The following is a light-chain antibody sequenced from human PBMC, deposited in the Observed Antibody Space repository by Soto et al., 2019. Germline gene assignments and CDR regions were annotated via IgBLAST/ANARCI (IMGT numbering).Light chain of an antibody. V-gene: IGKV3-15*01. CDR1: QSVGNK. CDR3: QQYNNWPPLT. Sequence: EIVMTQSPATLSVSPGERATLSCRASQSVGNKLAWYQQKPGQAPRLLIDGASTRAVGIPARFSGSGSGAVFTLTISSMQSEDFAVYYCQQYNNWPPLTFGGGTKVEIK. J-gene: IGKJ4*01. CDR2: GAS.